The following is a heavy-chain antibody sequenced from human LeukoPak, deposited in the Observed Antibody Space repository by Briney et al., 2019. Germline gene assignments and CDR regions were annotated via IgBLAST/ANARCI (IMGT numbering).Heavy chain of an antibody. CDR1: GASLKSINSY. CDR3: AGAPYYYDSSGYYYVFDY. D-gene: IGHD3-22*01. CDR2: IYYSGST. Sequence: SETLSLTCTVSGASLKSINSYWTWIRQPPGKGLEWIGYIYYSGSTNYNPSLKSRVTISVDTSKNQFSLKLSSVTAADTAVYYCAGAPYYYDSSGYYYVFDYWGQGTLVTVSS. V-gene: IGHV4-61*01. J-gene: IGHJ4*02.